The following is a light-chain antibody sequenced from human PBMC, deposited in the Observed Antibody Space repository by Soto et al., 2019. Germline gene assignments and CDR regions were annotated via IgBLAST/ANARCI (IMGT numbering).Light chain of an antibody. J-gene: IGKJ1*01. CDR1: QSISSW. V-gene: IGKV1-5*01. CDR3: QQYSSYWT. Sequence: DIQMTQSPSTLSASVGDRVTITCRASQSISSWLAWYQQRPGKAPKPLIYDASSLESGVPSRFSGSGSGTEFTLTISSLQPDDIATFYCQQYSSYWTFGQGTKVDIK. CDR2: DAS.